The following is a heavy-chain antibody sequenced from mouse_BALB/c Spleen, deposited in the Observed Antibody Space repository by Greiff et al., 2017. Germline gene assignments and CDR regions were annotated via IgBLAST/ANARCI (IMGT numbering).Heavy chain of an antibody. J-gene: IGHJ3*01. Sequence: EVKLEESGPGLVKPSQSLSLTCSVTGYSFTSCYYWNWIRQFPGNKLEWMGYISYDGSNNYNPSLKNRISITRDTSKNQFFLKLNSVTTEDTATYYCAYGNYAGFAYWGQGTLVTVSA. CDR2: ISYDGSN. CDR1: GYSFTSCYY. CDR3: AYGNYAGFAY. D-gene: IGHD2-1*01. V-gene: IGHV3-6*02.